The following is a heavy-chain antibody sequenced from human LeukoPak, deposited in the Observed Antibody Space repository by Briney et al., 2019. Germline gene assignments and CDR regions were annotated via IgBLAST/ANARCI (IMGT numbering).Heavy chain of an antibody. V-gene: IGHV3-23*01. Sequence: GGSLRLSCAASGFSFRTYAMSWVRQAPGKGLEWVSAISDNSGRTYYADSVKGRFTISRDNSKNTLFVQMNSLRAEDTAVYYCATDIFPARQKLVHGYWGQGTLVTVSS. CDR1: GFSFRTYA. J-gene: IGHJ4*02. CDR3: ATDIFPARQKLVHGY. CDR2: ISDNSGRT. D-gene: IGHD6-6*01.